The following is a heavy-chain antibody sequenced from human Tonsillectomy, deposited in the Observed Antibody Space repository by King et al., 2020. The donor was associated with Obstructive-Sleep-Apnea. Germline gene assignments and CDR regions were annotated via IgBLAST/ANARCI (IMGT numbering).Heavy chain of an antibody. CDR1: GFTFSSFG. CDR3: AKEWYSGPYLFGMDV. J-gene: IGHJ6*02. CDR2: IGYDGSNK. D-gene: IGHD1-26*01. Sequence: VQLVESGGGVVQPGGSLRLSCAAAGFTFSSFGIHWVRQAPGKGLEGVAFIGYDGSNKYYADSVRGRFTISRDNSDNTLYLQMNSLRAEDTAVYYCAKEWYSGPYLFGMDVWGQGTTVTVSS. V-gene: IGHV3-30*02.